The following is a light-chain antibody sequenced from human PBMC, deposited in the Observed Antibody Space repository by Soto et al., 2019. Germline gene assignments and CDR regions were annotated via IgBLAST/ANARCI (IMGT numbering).Light chain of an antibody. Sequence: ETVLTQSPGTLSLSPGERATLSCRASQSVGGSLAWYQQRPGQAPRLLVYHTSTRATGIPDRFSASASGTDITLTISSLEPQDFAVYYCQQRSNWPPEITCGQGTRLEIK. J-gene: IGKJ5*01. CDR3: QQRSNWPPEIT. CDR1: QSVGGS. V-gene: IGKV3-11*01. CDR2: HTS.